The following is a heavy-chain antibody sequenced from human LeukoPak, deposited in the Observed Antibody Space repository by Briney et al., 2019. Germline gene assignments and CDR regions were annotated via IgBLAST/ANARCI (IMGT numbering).Heavy chain of an antibody. D-gene: IGHD4-17*01. J-gene: IGHJ6*03. CDR2: IYYSGST. CDR1: GGSISSSSYY. Sequence: SETLSLTCTVSGGSISSSSYYWGWIRQPPGKGLEWIGSIYYSGSTYYNPSLKSRVTISVDTSKNQFSLKLSSVTAADTAVYYCARDLGDYGDYYYYYMDVWGKGTTVTVSS. CDR3: ARDLGDYGDYYYYYMDV. V-gene: IGHV4-39*07.